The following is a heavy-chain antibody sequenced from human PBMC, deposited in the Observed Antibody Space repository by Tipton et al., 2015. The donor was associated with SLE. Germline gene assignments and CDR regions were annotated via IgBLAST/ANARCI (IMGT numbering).Heavy chain of an antibody. D-gene: IGHD3-10*01. CDR3: ARHSTREFSDAFDI. J-gene: IGHJ3*02. V-gene: IGHV4-31*03. CDR1: GGSISSGVYY. CDR2: IYHSGNT. Sequence: TLSLTCTVSGGSISSGVYYWSWIRQHPGKGLEWIGYIYHSGNTYYNPSLKSRVTISVDTSKNQFSLKLSSVTAADTAVFYCARHSTREFSDAFDIWGQGTMVTVSS.